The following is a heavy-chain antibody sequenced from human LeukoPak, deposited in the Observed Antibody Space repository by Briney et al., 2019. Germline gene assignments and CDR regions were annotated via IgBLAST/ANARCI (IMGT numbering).Heavy chain of an antibody. D-gene: IGHD6-25*01. V-gene: IGHV3-30-3*01. CDR1: GFTFSSYA. CDR2: ISYDGSNK. J-gene: IGHJ4*02. Sequence: GRSLRLSCAASGFTFSSYAMHWVRQAPGKGLEWVAVISYDGSNKYYADSVKGRFTISRDNSKNTLYLQMNSLRAEDTAVYYCAREVSLRMAAGLDYWGQGTLVTVSS. CDR3: AREVSLRMAAGLDY.